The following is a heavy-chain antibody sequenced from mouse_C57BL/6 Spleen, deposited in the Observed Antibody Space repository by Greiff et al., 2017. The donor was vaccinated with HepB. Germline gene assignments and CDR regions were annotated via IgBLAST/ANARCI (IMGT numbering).Heavy chain of an antibody. CDR3: ARSLYDYDGAWFAY. CDR2: IYPGDGDT. D-gene: IGHD2-4*01. V-gene: IGHV1-80*01. Sequence: QVQLQQSGAELVKPGASVKISCKASGYAFSSYWMNWVKQRPGKGLEWIGQIYPGDGDTNYNGKFKGKATLTADKSSSPAYVQLSSLTSEDSAVYFCARSLYDYDGAWFAYWGQGTLVTVSA. J-gene: IGHJ3*01. CDR1: GYAFSSYW.